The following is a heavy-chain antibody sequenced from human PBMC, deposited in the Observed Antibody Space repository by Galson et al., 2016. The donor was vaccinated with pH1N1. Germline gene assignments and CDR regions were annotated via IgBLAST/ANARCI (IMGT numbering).Heavy chain of an antibody. Sequence: SLRLSCAASGFTFSSYWMSWVRQAPGKGLEWVANIKQDGSEKYYVDSLKGRFTISRDNAKNSLYLQMNSLRAEDTAVYYCARGFRDSSGYYFSDYWGQGTLVTVSS. V-gene: IGHV3-7*01. D-gene: IGHD3-22*01. CDR3: ARGFRDSSGYYFSDY. CDR1: GFTFSSYW. CDR2: IKQDGSEK. J-gene: IGHJ4*02.